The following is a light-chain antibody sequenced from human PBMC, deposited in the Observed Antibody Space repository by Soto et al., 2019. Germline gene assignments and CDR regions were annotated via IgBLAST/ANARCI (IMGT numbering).Light chain of an antibody. CDR3: QPPYT. CDR2: DAT. J-gene: IGKJ2*01. Sequence: EIVLTQSPATLSLSPGERATLSCRASQSVSSHLAWYQQKPGQAPRLLIYDATNRPTGIPATFSGSGSGTDFTLPIISLEPEDFAVYYCQPPYTVGQGTKLEIK. CDR1: QSVSSH. V-gene: IGKV3-11*01.